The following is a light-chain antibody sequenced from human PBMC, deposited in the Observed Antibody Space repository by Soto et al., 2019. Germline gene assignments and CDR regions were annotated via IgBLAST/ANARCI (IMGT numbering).Light chain of an antibody. J-gene: IGLJ3*02. CDR3: QTWGTGFRV. V-gene: IGLV4-69*01. CDR2: VNSDGSH. Sequence: QLVLTQSPSASASLGASVKLTCTLSSGHKKYAIAWNQQQPQKGPRYLMNVNSDGSHSKGDGIPDRFSGSSSGTERYLIISSLQSEDEADYYCQTWGTGFRVFGGGTKLTVL. CDR1: SGHKKYA.